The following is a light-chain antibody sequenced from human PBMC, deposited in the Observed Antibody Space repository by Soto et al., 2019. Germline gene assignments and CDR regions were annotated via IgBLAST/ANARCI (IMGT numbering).Light chain of an antibody. CDR3: AAWDESPNVPV. V-gene: IGLV1-44*01. CDR1: NSNIGRNT. Sequence: QSVLTQPPSASETPGQRVTISCSGKNSNIGRNTVNWYQQLPGAAPNLLIYSNNQRPSGVPDRFSGSKSGTSASLAISGLQSEDEADYYCAAWDESPNVPVFGGGTKVTVL. J-gene: IGLJ3*02. CDR2: SNN.